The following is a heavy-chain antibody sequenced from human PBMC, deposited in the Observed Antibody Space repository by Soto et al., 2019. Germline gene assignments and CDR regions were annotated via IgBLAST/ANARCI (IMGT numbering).Heavy chain of an antibody. CDR2: IIPIFGTA. CDR1: GGTFSSYA. Sequence: QVQLVQSGAEVKKPGSSVKVSCKASGGTFSSYAISWVRQSPGQGLEWMGGIIPIFGTANYAQKFQGRVTITADDSTSTAYMELSSLRSEDTAVYYCARDDVDTAMPYGIDVWRQGTTVTVSS. V-gene: IGHV1-69*12. J-gene: IGHJ6*02. D-gene: IGHD5-18*01. CDR3: ARDDVDTAMPYGIDV.